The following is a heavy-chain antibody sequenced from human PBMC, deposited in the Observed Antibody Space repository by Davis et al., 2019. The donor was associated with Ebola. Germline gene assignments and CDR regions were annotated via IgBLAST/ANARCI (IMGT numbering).Heavy chain of an antibody. D-gene: IGHD2-15*01. CDR2: IKEDGSEQ. V-gene: IGHV3-7*03. Sequence: PGGSLRLSCAASGFTFSSRWMSWVRQAPGKGLEWVANIKEDGSEQSYVDSVKGRFIISRDNAKSSLYLQMNSLRAEDTAVFYCVRGGSATAYWGQGTPVTVSS. CDR1: GFTFSSRW. CDR3: VRGGSATAY. J-gene: IGHJ1*01.